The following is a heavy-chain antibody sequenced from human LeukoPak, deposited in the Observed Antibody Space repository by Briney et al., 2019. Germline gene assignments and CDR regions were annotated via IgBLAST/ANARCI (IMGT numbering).Heavy chain of an antibody. V-gene: IGHV3-30-3*01. D-gene: IGHD3-22*01. Sequence: GRSLRLSCAASGFTFSSYAMHWVRQAPGKGLELVAVISYDGSNKYYADSVKGRFTISRDNSKNTLYLQMNSLRAEDTAVYYCASGRHSSGWTHYFDYWGQGTLVTVSS. J-gene: IGHJ4*02. CDR2: ISYDGSNK. CDR1: GFTFSSYA. CDR3: ASGRHSSGWTHYFDY.